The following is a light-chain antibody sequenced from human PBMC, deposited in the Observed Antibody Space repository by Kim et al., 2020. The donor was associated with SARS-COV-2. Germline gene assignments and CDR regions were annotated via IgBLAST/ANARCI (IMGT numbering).Light chain of an antibody. CDR1: QSVTSS. V-gene: IGKV3-15*01. CDR3: QQYSNWPPGT. J-gene: IGKJ1*01. Sequence: VSPGEGVNLSCRASQSVTSSLAWYQQKPGQAPRPLIYDASTRATGVPARFSGSGSGTEFTLTISSLQSEDFAVYYCQQYSNWPPGTFGQGTKVEI. CDR2: DAS.